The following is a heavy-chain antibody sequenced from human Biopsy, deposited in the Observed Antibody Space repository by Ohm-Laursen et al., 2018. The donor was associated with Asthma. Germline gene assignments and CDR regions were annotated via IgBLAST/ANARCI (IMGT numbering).Heavy chain of an antibody. Sequence: SLRLSCSASGFAVSRDYMFWVRQAPGKGLEWVSVIYSGGTSHTADSVRGWFTISRDYSKNTLYLQMRSLRAEDTAVYYCARGDSSIWSHYYFDYWGRGTLVTVSS. CDR3: ARGDSSIWSHYYFDY. D-gene: IGHD3-22*01. J-gene: IGHJ4*02. CDR2: IYSGGTS. V-gene: IGHV3-53*01. CDR1: GFAVSRDY.